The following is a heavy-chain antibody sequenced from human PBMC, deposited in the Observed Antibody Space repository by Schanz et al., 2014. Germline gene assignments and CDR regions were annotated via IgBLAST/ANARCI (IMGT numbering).Heavy chain of an antibody. Sequence: EVQLVESGGGLVQPGGSLRLSCAASGFTFSTYWMHWVRQAPGKGLVWVSHINSDGTTTTYADSVKGRFTISRDNAENTLDLQMNSLRAEDTAIYYCAKDLAAVGVFDYWGRGSLVTVSS. J-gene: IGHJ2*01. CDR2: INSDGTTT. D-gene: IGHD6-13*01. V-gene: IGHV3-74*01. CDR1: GFTFSTYW. CDR3: AKDLAAVGVFDY.